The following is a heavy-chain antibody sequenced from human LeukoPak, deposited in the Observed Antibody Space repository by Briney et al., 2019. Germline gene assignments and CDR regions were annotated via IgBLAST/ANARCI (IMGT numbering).Heavy chain of an antibody. Sequence: SVKVSCKASGGTLSSYAISWVRQAPGQGLEWMGGIIPIFGTANYAQKFQGRVTITTDESTSTAYMELSSLRSEDTAVYHCARGVIPSSYYDFWSGYYYYMDVWGKGTTVTVSS. CDR2: IIPIFGTA. CDR1: GGTLSSYA. V-gene: IGHV1-69*05. J-gene: IGHJ6*03. CDR3: ARGVIPSSYYDFWSGYYYYMDV. D-gene: IGHD3-3*01.